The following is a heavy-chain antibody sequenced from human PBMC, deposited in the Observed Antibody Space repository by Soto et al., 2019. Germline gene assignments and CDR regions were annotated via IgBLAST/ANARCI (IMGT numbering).Heavy chain of an antibody. J-gene: IGHJ6*02. V-gene: IGHV1-8*01. CDR3: ARPDHYYGMNV. Sequence: QVQLVQSGAEVKKPGASVKVSCKASGYTFTSYDINWVRQAAGRGLEWMGWMNPNSGNTAYAQKFQGSVTMTRNTSISTTYMELSSLRSDDTAVYYCARPDHYYGMNVCGQGTTVTVSS. CDR2: MNPNSGNT. CDR1: GYTFTSYD.